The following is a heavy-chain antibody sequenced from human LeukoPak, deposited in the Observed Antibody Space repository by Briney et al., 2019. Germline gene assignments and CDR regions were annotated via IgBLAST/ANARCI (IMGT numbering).Heavy chain of an antibody. Sequence: GGTLRLSCAASGFTFDDYAMHWVRQAAGKGLEWVSGISWNSGRIGYADSVKGRFTISRDNAKNSLYLQMNSLRAEDTALYYCAKDKGGRYSYGYFDYWGQGTLVTVSS. CDR1: GFTFDDYA. CDR3: AKDKGGRYSYGYFDY. CDR2: ISWNSGRI. J-gene: IGHJ4*02. V-gene: IGHV3-9*01. D-gene: IGHD5-18*01.